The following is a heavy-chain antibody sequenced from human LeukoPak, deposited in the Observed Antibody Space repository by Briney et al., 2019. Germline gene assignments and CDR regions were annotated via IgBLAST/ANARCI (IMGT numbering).Heavy chain of an antibody. Sequence: SETLSLTCTVSGGSISSYYWSWIRQPAGKGLEWIGRIYTNGSTNYNLSLKSRVTMSVDTSKNQFSLKLSSVTAADTAVYYCAREGRYCTNGVCYNYFDYWGQGTLVTVSS. CDR3: AREGRYCTNGVCYNYFDY. D-gene: IGHD2-8*01. CDR1: GGSISSYY. J-gene: IGHJ4*02. V-gene: IGHV4-4*07. CDR2: IYTNGST.